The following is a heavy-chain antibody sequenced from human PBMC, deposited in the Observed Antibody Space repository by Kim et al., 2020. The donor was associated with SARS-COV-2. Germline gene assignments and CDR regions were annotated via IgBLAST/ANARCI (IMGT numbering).Heavy chain of an antibody. Sequence: YADSVRGRFTISGDNSRNTLYLQMNSLRAEDTAIYYCARGSSSTTWFHFAYWGQGTLVTVSS. D-gene: IGHD2-2*01. CDR3: ARGSSSTTWFHFAY. J-gene: IGHJ4*02. V-gene: IGHV3-23*01.